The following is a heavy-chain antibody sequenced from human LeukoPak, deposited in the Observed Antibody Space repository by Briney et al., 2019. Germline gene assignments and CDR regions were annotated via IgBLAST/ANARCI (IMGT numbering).Heavy chain of an antibody. CDR3: ARPDSSSWFLDDAFDI. Sequence: ASVKVSCKASGYTFTGYYMHWVRQAPGQGLEWMGQINPNSGGTNYAQKFQGRVTMTRDTSISTAYMELSRLRSDDTAVYYCARPDSSSWFLDDAFDIWGQGTMVTVSS. CDR2: INPNSGGT. V-gene: IGHV1-2*06. CDR1: GYTFTGYY. D-gene: IGHD6-13*01. J-gene: IGHJ3*02.